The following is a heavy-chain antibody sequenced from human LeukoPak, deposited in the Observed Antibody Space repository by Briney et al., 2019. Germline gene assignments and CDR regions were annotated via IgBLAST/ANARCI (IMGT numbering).Heavy chain of an antibody. CDR1: GFTFSSHS. J-gene: IGHJ6*02. CDR2: VSGGGGAT. D-gene: IGHD7-27*01. CDR3: AHETGAQSRDHYYDVDV. Sequence: GGSLRLSCAASGFTFSSHSMNWVRQAPGKGLEWVSVVSGGGGATYYADSVKGRFTISRDNSKNTLYLQMNSLRVEDTAVYYCAHETGAQSRDHYYDVDVWGQGTTVTVSS. V-gene: IGHV3-23*01.